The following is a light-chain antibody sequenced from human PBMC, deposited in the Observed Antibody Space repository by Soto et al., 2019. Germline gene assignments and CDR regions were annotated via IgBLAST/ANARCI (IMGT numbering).Light chain of an antibody. CDR2: AAS. CDR1: QGISSN. CDR3: QQFNSYPIT. V-gene: IGKV1-9*01. J-gene: IGKJ5*01. Sequence: DIQFIQTPSFLSASVGDRVTITCRASQGISSNLAWYQQKPGKAPKLLIYAASTLQSGVPSRFSGSGSGTEFTLTISSLQPEDFATYYCQQFNSYPITFGQGTRLDVK.